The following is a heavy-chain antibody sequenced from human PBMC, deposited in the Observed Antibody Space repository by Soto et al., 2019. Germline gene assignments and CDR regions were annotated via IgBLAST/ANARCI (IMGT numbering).Heavy chain of an antibody. J-gene: IGHJ6*02. Sequence: GASVKVSSKASGYSFTSYGISWVRQAPEQGLEWMGWISAYNGNTNYAQKLQGRVTMTTDTSTSTAYMELRSLRSDDTAVYYCARDPGEVVTAIGYYYYGMDVWGQGTTVTVSS. CDR3: ARDPGEVVTAIGYYYYGMDV. CDR2: ISAYNGNT. CDR1: GYSFTSYG. V-gene: IGHV1-18*01. D-gene: IGHD2-21*02.